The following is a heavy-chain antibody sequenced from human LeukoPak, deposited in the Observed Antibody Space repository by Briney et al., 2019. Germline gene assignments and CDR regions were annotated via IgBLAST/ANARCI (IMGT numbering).Heavy chain of an antibody. CDR3: AKGHSDYGTGFDL. CDR2: ISGTGAFT. D-gene: IGHD4-17*01. CDR1: GFTFSNYA. V-gene: IGHV3-23*01. Sequence: GGSLRLSCAASGFTFSNYAMSWVRQAPGKGMESVSVISGTGAFTYYADSVKGRFTISRDNSKNTLYLQMNSLRAEDTTVYYCAKGHSDYGTGFDLWGRGTLVTVSS. J-gene: IGHJ4*02.